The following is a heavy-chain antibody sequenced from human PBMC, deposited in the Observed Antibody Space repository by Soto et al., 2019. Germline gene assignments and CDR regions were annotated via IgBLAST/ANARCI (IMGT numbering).Heavy chain of an antibody. CDR3: XXXXXXXXXSYFDH. V-gene: IGHV2-5*02. J-gene: IGHJ4*02. CDR1: GFSLSASGLG. Sequence: QITLKESGPTLVKPTQTLTLTCSFSGFSLSASGLGVAWIRQPPXXXLEWLALVYWDDDKRYSPSLESRLTXXXXXXXXXXXXXXXXXXXXXXXXXXXXXXXXXXXXSYFDHWGQGILVTVSS. CDR2: VYWDDDK.